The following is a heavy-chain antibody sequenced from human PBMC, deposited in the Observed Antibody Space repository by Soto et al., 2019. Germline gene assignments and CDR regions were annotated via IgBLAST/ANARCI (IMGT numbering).Heavy chain of an antibody. CDR1: GFSFSNAW. J-gene: IGHJ6*02. CDR3: TTGSVEGV. CDR2: IKRKIDGEAT. D-gene: IGHD2-15*01. V-gene: IGHV3-15*07. Sequence: EVQLVEPGGGLVKPGGSLRLSCAASGFSFSNAWMNWVRRAPGKGLEWVGRIKRKIDGEATDYAAPVKGRFTVSRDDSKSALYLHMNILKGDDTAVYYCTTGSVEGVWGQGTTVTVSS.